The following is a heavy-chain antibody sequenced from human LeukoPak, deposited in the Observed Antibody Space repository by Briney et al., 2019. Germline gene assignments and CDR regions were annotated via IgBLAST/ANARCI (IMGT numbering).Heavy chain of an antibody. V-gene: IGHV4-59*01. Sequence: SETLPLTCTVSGGSISSYYWSWIRQPPGKGLEWIGYIYYSGSTNYNPSLKSRVTISVDTSKNQFSLKLSSVTAGDTAVYYCASHDYGDYGAYWGQGTLVTVSS. CDR1: GGSISSYY. J-gene: IGHJ4*02. CDR2: IYYSGST. CDR3: ASHDYGDYGAY. D-gene: IGHD4-17*01.